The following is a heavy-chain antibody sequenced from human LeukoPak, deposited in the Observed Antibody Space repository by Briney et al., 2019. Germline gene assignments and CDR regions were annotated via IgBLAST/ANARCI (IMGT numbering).Heavy chain of an antibody. J-gene: IGHJ4*02. D-gene: IGHD3-9*01. CDR3: AREVSDYDILTGWIDY. Sequence: SETLSLTCTASGGSISSGSYCWSWIRQPAGKGLEWIGRIYTSGSTNYNPSLKSRVTISVDTSKNQFSLKLSSVTAADTAVYYCAREVSDYDILTGWIDYWGQGALVSVSS. V-gene: IGHV4-61*02. CDR1: GGSISSGSYC. CDR2: IYTSGST.